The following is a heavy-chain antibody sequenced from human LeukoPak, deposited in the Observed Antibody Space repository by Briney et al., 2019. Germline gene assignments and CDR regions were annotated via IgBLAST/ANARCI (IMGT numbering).Heavy chain of an antibody. CDR1: GFTFSSYW. J-gene: IGHJ3*02. D-gene: IGHD3-10*01. Sequence: PGGSLRLSCAASGFTFSSYWMHWVRQAPGKGLVWVSHINSDGSSTTYADSVKGRFTISRNNAKNTLYLQMNSLRAEDTAVYYCARPYGSGRNDAFDIWGQGTAVTVSS. CDR3: ARPYGSGRNDAFDI. V-gene: IGHV3-74*01. CDR2: INSDGSST.